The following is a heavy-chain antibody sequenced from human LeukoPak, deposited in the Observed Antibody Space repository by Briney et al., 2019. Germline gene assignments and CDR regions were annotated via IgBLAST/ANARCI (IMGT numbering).Heavy chain of an antibody. J-gene: IGHJ4*02. D-gene: IGHD1-1*01. Sequence: QAGGSLRLSCSASGFNFSTYGMHWVRQAPGKGLEWVAVISYDGSNKYYADSVKGRFTISRDNSKNTLYLQMNSLRAEDTAVYYCAKDLDNWNDDYWGQGTLVTVSS. CDR3: AKDLDNWNDDY. CDR2: ISYDGSNK. V-gene: IGHV3-30*18. CDR1: GFNFSTYG.